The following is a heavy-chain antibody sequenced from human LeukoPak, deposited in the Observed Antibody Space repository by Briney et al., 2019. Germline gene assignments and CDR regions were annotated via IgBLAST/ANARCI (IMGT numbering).Heavy chain of an antibody. D-gene: IGHD2-15*01. CDR1: GFTFSSYA. J-gene: IGHJ4*02. CDR3: EAVVREFDY. CDR2: ISYDGSNK. V-gene: IGHV3-30-3*01. Sequence: GGSLRLSCGASGFTFSSYAMHWVRQAPGKGLEWVAVISYDGSNKYYADSVKGRFTISRDNSKNTLYLQMNSLRAEYTAVYYCEAVVREFDYWGQGTLVTVSS.